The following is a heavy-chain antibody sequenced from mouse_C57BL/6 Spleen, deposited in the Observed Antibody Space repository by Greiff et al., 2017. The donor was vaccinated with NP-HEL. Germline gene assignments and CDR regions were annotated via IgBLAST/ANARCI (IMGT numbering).Heavy chain of an antibody. CDR3: AKPLTGTYYFDY. V-gene: IGHV2-5*01. J-gene: IGHJ2*01. CDR1: GFSLTSYG. Sequence: QVQLQQSGPGLVQPSQSLSITCTVSGFSLTSYGVHWVRQSPGKGLEWLGVIWRGGSTYYNASVMSILGITNDNSKSQVFFKMNSLQADDTAIYYCAKPLTGTYYFDYWGKGTTLTVSS. D-gene: IGHD4-1*01. CDR2: IWRGGST.